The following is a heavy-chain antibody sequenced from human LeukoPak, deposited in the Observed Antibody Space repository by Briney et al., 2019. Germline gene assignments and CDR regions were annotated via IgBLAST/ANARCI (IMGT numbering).Heavy chain of an antibody. CDR2: INHSGST. J-gene: IGHJ5*01. CDR1: GGSFSGYY. V-gene: IGHV4-34*01. D-gene: IGHD2-2*01. CDR3: ARSYCSSSTSCFQNWFAS. Sequence: SETLSLTCAVYGGSFSGYYWSWIRQPPGKGLEWIGEINHSGSTNYNPSLKSRVAISVDTSKNQFSLKLSSVTAADTAEYYCARSYCSSSTSCFQNWFASWGQGTLVTVSS.